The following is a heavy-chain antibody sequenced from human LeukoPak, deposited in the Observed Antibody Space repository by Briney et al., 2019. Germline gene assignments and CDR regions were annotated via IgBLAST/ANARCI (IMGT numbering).Heavy chain of an antibody. Sequence: PSETLSLTCAVYGGSFSGYYWSWIRQPPGKGLEWIGEINHSGSTNYNPSLKSRVTISVDTSKNQFSLKLSSVTAADTAVYYCATEMATISHWGQGTLVTVSS. CDR3: ATEMATISH. D-gene: IGHD5-24*01. V-gene: IGHV4-34*01. CDR2: INHSGST. CDR1: GGSFSGYY. J-gene: IGHJ4*02.